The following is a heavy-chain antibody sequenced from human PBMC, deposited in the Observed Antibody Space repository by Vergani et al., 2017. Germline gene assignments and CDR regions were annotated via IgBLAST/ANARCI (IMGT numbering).Heavy chain of an antibody. D-gene: IGHD3-22*01. CDR2: IIPIFGTA. V-gene: IGHV1-69*13. Sequence: QVQLVQSGAEVKKPGSSVKVSCKASGGTFSSYAISWVRQAPGQGLEWMGRIIPIFGTANYAQKFQGRVTITADESTSTAYMELSSLRSEDTAVYYWARAQYYYDSSGPYYFDYWGQGTLVTVSS. J-gene: IGHJ4*02. CDR3: ARAQYYYDSSGPYYFDY. CDR1: GGTFSSYA.